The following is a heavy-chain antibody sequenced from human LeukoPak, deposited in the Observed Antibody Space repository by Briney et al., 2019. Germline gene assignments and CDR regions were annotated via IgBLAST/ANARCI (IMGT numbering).Heavy chain of an antibody. D-gene: IGHD5-18*01. CDR2: ISNDGTKK. Sequence: GGSLRLSCAASGFTFSSYAMHWVRQAPGKGLEWVAVISNDGTKKYYADSVKGRFTVSKDNSKNTLYLQMGSPRPEDTAVYYCAKEKYRGYSYGSGDYWGQGTLVTVSS. V-gene: IGHV3-30*18. J-gene: IGHJ4*02. CDR1: GFTFSSYA. CDR3: AKEKYRGYSYGSGDY.